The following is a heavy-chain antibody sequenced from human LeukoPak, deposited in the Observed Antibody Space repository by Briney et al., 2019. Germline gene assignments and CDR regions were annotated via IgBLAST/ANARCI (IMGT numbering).Heavy chain of an antibody. Sequence: ASVKVSCKASGYTFTGYYMHWVRQAPGQGLEWMGWMNPNSGNTGYAQKFQGRVTMTRNTSISTAYMELSSLRSEDTAVYYCARGRIVSDYWGQGTLVTVSS. CDR3: ARGRIVSDY. J-gene: IGHJ4*02. D-gene: IGHD2-15*01. V-gene: IGHV1-8*02. CDR2: MNPNSGNT. CDR1: GYTFTGYY.